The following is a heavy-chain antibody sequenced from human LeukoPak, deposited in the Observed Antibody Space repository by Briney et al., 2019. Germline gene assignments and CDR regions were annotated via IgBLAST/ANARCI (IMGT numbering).Heavy chain of an antibody. CDR1: GITLSNYG. CDR3: ASGGDFDWLFNFDY. CDR2: IKQDGSEK. V-gene: IGHV3-7*01. Sequence: PGGSLRLSCAVSGITLSNYGMSWVRQAPGKGLEWVANIKQDGSEKYYVDSVKGRFTISRDNAKNSLYLQMNSLRAEDTAVYYCASGGDFDWLFNFDYWGQGTLVTVSS. J-gene: IGHJ4*02. D-gene: IGHD3-9*01.